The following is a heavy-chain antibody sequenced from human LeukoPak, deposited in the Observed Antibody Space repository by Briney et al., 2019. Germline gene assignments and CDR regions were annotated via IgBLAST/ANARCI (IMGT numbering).Heavy chain of an antibody. V-gene: IGHV3-33*06. CDR2: IWYDGSNK. CDR3: AKGHYYGSGSLDY. Sequence: GGSLRLSCAASGFTFSSYGMHWVRQAPGKGLEWVAVIWYDGSNKYYADSVKGRFTISRDNSKNTLYVQMNSLRAEDTAVYYCAKGHYYGSGSLDYWGQGTLVAVSS. J-gene: IGHJ4*02. CDR1: GFTFSSYG. D-gene: IGHD3-10*01.